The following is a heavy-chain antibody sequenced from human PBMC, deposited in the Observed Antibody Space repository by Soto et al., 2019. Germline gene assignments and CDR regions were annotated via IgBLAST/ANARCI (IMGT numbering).Heavy chain of an antibody. CDR1: GGSVSSTNHY. V-gene: IGHV4-61*01. J-gene: IGHJ5*02. CDR2: IYYSGST. D-gene: IGHD6-6*01. Sequence: PSETLSLTCSVSGGSVSSTNHYWGWIRQPPGKGLEWIGYIYYSGSTNYNPSLKSRVTISVDTSKNQFSLKLSSVTAADTAVYYCARDGGYSSSPYNWFDPWGQGTLVTVSS. CDR3: ARDGGYSSSPYNWFDP.